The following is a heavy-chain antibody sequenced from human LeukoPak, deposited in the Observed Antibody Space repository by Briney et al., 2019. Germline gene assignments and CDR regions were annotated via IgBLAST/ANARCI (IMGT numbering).Heavy chain of an antibody. CDR1: GGSISSSSYY. CDR2: IYYSGST. Sequence: SETLSLTRTVSGGSISSSSYYWGWIRQPPGKGLEWIGSIYYSGSTYYNPSLKSRVTISVDTSKNQFSLKLSSVTAADTAVYYCASDLLRYFDWLSINWGQGTLVTVSS. J-gene: IGHJ4*02. V-gene: IGHV4-39*01. CDR3: ASDLLRYFDWLSIN. D-gene: IGHD3-9*01.